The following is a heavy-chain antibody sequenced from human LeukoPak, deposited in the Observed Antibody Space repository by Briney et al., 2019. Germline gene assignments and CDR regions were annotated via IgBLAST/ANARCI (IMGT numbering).Heavy chain of an antibody. V-gene: IGHV3-7*03. D-gene: IGHD7-27*01. CDR2: TNQDGSQK. CDR3: AAWGSGNY. Sequence: GGSLRLSCAASGFHFSSYVMSWVRQAPGKGLEWVANTNQDGSQKYYVDSVRGRFTISRDNAEKLFYLQINSLRVEDTAIYYCAAWGSGNYWGQGTLVTVSS. CDR1: GFHFSSYV. J-gene: IGHJ4*02.